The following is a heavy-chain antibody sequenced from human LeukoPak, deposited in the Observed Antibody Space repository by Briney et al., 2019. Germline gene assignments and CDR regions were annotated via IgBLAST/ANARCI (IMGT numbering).Heavy chain of an antibody. CDR3: ARASHYYDSSGYSY. V-gene: IGHV3-53*01. D-gene: IGHD3-22*01. Sequence: GGSLRLSCAASGFTVSSNYMSWVRQAPGKGLEWVSVIYSGGSTYYADSVKGRFTISRDNSKNTLYLQMNSLRADDTAVYYCARASHYYDSSGYSYWGQGTLVTVSS. J-gene: IGHJ4*02. CDR2: IYSGGST. CDR1: GFTVSSNY.